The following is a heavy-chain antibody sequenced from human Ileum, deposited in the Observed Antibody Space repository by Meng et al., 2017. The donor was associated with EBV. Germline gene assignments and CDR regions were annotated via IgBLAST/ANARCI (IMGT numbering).Heavy chain of an antibody. CDR1: GYTFTNYG. Sequence: QAQLVQSGGEVQKPXXXXKVXCKASGYTFTNYGITWVRQAPGQGLEWMGWISAYNGDTNYAQTLQGRVTMTTDTSTSTAYMELRSLRSDDTAVYYCARVEVGITSGDYWGQGTLVTVSS. CDR3: ARVEVGITSGDY. V-gene: IGHV1-18*01. CDR2: ISAYNGDT. D-gene: IGHD1-26*01. J-gene: IGHJ4*02.